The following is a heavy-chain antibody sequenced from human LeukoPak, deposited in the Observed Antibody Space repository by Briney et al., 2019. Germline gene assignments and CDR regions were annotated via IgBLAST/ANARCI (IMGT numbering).Heavy chain of an antibody. J-gene: IGHJ4*02. CDR1: GFTFSGYT. D-gene: IGHD6-13*01. V-gene: IGHV3-21*01. CDR2: ISSTSDYK. Sequence: GGSLRLCCEGSGFTFSGYTIHWVRQAPGKGLEWVSSISSTSDYKYYADSVKGRFTISRDNAKNSLYLDMNSLRAEDTAVYYCARVNVAAAGHFDSWGPGALVTASS. CDR3: ARVNVAAAGHFDS.